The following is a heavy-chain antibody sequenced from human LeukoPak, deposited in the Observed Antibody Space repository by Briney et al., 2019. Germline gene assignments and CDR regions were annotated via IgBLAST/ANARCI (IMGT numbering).Heavy chain of an antibody. V-gene: IGHV3-23*01. CDR2: ISGSGDRT. CDR1: GFTFSTYA. Sequence: PGGSLRLSCAASGFTFSTYAMNWVRQAPGKGLEWVSAISGSGDRTYNTDSVKGRFTISRDNSKNTLYLQMNSLRAEDTAVYYCAKDRLERLVRNAFDIWGQGTMVTVSS. D-gene: IGHD3-9*01. J-gene: IGHJ3*02. CDR3: AKDRLERLVRNAFDI.